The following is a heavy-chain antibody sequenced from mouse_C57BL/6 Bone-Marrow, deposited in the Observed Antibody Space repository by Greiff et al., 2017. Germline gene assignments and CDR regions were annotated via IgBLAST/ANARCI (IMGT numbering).Heavy chain of an antibody. D-gene: IGHD1-1*01. CDR3: AIGSSYDYAMDY. CDR1: GYTFTSYW. J-gene: IGHJ4*01. CDR2: INPSSGYT. V-gene: IGHV1-7*01. Sequence: VQLQQSGAELAKPGASVKLSCKASGYTFTSYWMHWVKQRPGQGLEWIGYINPSSGYTKYNQKFKDKATLTANKSSSTAYMKLSSLTYEDSAVYYCAIGSSYDYAMDYWGQGTSVTFSS.